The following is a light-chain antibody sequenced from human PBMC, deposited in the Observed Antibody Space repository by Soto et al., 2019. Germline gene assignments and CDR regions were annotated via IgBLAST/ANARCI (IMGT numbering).Light chain of an antibody. CDR2: YDT. J-gene: IGLJ2*01. V-gene: IGLV3-21*04. CDR3: QVWDSSSDHVV. Sequence: SYVLTQPPSVSVAPGKTARITCGGNNIGSESVHWYQQKPGQAPVLVIYYDTNRPSGIPERFSGSNSGNTATLTINRVEAGDEADYYCQVWDSSSDHVVFGEGTKLTVL. CDR1: NIGSES.